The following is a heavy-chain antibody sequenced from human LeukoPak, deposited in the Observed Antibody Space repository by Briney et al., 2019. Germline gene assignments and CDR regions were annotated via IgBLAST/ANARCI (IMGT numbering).Heavy chain of an antibody. CDR1: GFTFDDYG. CDR2: INGNGDTT. CDR3: ARGNRGRSYGGDS. J-gene: IGHJ5*01. Sequence: GGSLRLFCAASGFTFDDYGMTWVRQAPGKGLEWVAGINGNGDTTGYADSVKGRFTISRDNAKKFLYLQMNSLRAEDTALYYCARGNRGRSYGGDSWGQGTLVTVSS. D-gene: IGHD1-26*01. V-gene: IGHV3-20*04.